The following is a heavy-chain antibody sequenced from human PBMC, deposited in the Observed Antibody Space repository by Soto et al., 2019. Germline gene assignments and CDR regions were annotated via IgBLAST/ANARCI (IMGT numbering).Heavy chain of an antibody. CDR2: ISAYNGNT. CDR1: GYTFTSYG. Sequence: QVQLVQSGAEVKKPGASVKVSCKASGYTFTSYGISWVRQAPGQGLEWMGWISAYNGNTNYAQKLQGRATMTTDTSASTACMQLRSLRSDETAVYCCAGETSRAAADYWGQGTLVNVSS. J-gene: IGHJ4*02. D-gene: IGHD6-13*01. V-gene: IGHV1-18*01. CDR3: AGETSRAAADY.